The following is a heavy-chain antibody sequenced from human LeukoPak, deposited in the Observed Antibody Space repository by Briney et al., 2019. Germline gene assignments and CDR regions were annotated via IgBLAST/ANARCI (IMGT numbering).Heavy chain of an antibody. D-gene: IGHD2/OR15-2a*01. CDR3: ARGQTTYSFDY. CDR1: GYTFTGYY. V-gene: IGHV1-2*02. J-gene: IGHJ4*02. Sequence: ASVKVSCKASGYTFTGYYMHWVRQAPGQGLEWMGWINPNRGGTNYAQKFQGRVTMTRDTSISTAYMELSRLRSDDTAVYYCARGQTTYSFDYWGQGTLVTVSS. CDR2: INPNRGGT.